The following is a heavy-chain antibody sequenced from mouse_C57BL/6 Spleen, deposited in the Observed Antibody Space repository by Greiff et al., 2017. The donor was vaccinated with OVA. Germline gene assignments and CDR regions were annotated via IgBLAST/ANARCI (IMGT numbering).Heavy chain of an antibody. CDR2: FYPGSGSI. CDR1: GYTFTEYT. CDR3: ARHEVASGQLRSWFAY. Sequence: QVQLQQSGAELVKPGASVKLSCKASGYTFTEYTIHWVKQRSGQGLEWIGWFYPGSGSIKYNEKFKDKAPLPADKSSSTVYMELSRLTSEDSAVYFWARHEVASGQLRSWFAYWGQGTLVTVSA. V-gene: IGHV1-62-2*01. J-gene: IGHJ3*01. D-gene: IGHD3-2*02.